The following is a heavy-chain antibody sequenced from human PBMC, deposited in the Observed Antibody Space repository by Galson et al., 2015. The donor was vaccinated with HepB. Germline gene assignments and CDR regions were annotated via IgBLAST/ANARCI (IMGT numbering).Heavy chain of an antibody. J-gene: IGHJ6*03. V-gene: IGHV3-66*03. D-gene: IGHD3-10*01. CDR3: AKVSSGPSQGSYYYMDV. CDR2: IHNTGNT. Sequence: SLRLSCAVSGFTVSSNYMTWVRQAPGKGLEWVSVIHNTGNTYYADSVKGRFTISRDNSKNTLYLQMNSLRAEDTAVYYCAKVSSGPSQGSYYYMDVWGKGTTVTVSS. CDR1: GFTVSSNY.